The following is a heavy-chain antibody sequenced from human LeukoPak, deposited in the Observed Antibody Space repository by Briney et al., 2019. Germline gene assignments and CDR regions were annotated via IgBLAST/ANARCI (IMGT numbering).Heavy chain of an antibody. CDR3: ARDLSP. CDR2: IKQDGSEK. D-gene: IGHD3-16*02. CDR1: GFTFSSYA. Sequence: GGSLRLSCAASGFTFSSYAMSWVRQAPGKGLEWVANIKQDGSEKYYVDSVKGRFTISRDNAKNSLYLQMNSLRAEDTAVYYCARDLSPWGQGTLVTVSS. J-gene: IGHJ5*02. V-gene: IGHV3-7*01.